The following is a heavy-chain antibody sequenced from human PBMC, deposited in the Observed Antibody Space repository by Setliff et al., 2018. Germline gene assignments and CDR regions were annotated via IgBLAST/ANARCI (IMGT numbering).Heavy chain of an antibody. CDR1: GGSLSGSSDY. J-gene: IGHJ6*03. D-gene: IGHD2-2*01. Sequence: PSETLSLTCTVSGGSLSGSSDYWGWIRQPPGKGLEWIGSVHYSGTTYYNPSLKSRVTMSVDKSKNQFSLKLTSVTAADTAVYYCAREGRSSTRGWYMDAWGKGTSVTVSS. CDR2: VHYSGTT. V-gene: IGHV4-39*07. CDR3: AREGRSSTRGWYMDA.